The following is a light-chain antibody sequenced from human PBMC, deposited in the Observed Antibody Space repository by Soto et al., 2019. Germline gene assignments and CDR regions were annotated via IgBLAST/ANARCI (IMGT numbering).Light chain of an antibody. CDR2: AAS. J-gene: IGKJ5*01. V-gene: IGKV1-39*01. Sequence: IRMTQSPSSLSASIGDRVTITCRASQSISTYLNWYHQKPGKAPDLLIYAASSLKSGVPSRFSGSGSGTHFTLTITGLQPADFATYYCQQNYSIPITFGQGTRLEIK. CDR3: QQNYSIPIT. CDR1: QSISTY.